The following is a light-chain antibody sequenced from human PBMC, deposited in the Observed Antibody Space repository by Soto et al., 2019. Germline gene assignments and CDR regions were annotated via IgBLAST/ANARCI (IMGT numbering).Light chain of an antibody. J-gene: IGKJ1*01. V-gene: IGKV1-5*01. CDR2: AVY. CDR1: QSIRSW. CDR3: IQHNSYPRT. Sequence: DIQMTQSPSTLSGSVGDRATITCRASQSIRSWLAWYQQKPGKAPKLLIYAVYSLRSGVQSRISGSGSGTEFTLTISSLQPEDFATYYCIQHNSYPRTFGQGTKVDIK.